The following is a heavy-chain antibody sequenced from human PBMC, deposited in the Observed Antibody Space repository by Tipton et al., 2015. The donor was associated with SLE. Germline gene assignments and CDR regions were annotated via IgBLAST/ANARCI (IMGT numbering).Heavy chain of an antibody. D-gene: IGHD2-2*01. Sequence: SLRLSCAASGFTFSSYWMSWVRQASGKGLEWVANIKQDGSEKYYVDSVKGRFTISRDNAKNSLYLQMNSLRAEDTAVYYCAREPPPRSSSTSSTDYWGQGTLVTVSS. CDR1: GFTFSSYW. CDR2: IKQDGSEK. V-gene: IGHV3-7*01. J-gene: IGHJ4*02. CDR3: AREPPPRSSSTSSTDY.